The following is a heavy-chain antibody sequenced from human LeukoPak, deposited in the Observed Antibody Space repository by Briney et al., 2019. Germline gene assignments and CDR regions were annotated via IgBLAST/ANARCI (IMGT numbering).Heavy chain of an antibody. CDR2: IKSKTDGGTT. J-gene: IGHJ4*02. CDR3: TASVPYFDY. Sequence: GGSLRLSCAASGFTFNNAWMSRVRQAPGKGLEWVGRIKSKTDGGTTDYVAPVKGRFTISRDDSKNTLSLQMNSLKTEDTAVYYCTASVPYFDYWGQGTLVTVSS. V-gene: IGHV3-15*01. CDR1: GFTFNNAW.